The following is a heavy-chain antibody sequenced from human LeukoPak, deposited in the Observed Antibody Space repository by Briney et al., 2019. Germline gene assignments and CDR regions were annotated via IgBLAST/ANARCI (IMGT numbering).Heavy chain of an antibody. CDR2: ISYDGSNK. J-gene: IGHJ3*02. CDR1: GFTFSSYG. V-gene: IGHV3-30*18. D-gene: IGHD3-22*01. Sequence: GGSLRLSCAASGFTFSSYGMHWVRQAPGKGLEWVAVISYDGSNKYYADSVKGRFTISRDNSKNTLYLQMNSLRAEDTAVYYCAKDRSYYYDSSGYYKDAFDIWGQGTMVTVSS. CDR3: AKDRSYYYDSSGYYKDAFDI.